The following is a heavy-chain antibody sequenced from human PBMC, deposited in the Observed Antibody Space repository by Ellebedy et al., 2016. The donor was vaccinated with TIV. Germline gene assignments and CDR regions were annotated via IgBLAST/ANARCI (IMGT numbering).Heavy chain of an antibody. CDR1: GFTFSNNS. Sequence: GESLKISCAASGFTFSNNSMNWVRQAPGKGLEWVSYISSIGTTIYYADSVKGRFTISRDNAKISLYLQMNSLTAEETAVYYCASGAYDIWGQGTMVTVSS. J-gene: IGHJ3*02. V-gene: IGHV3-48*04. CDR3: ASGAYDI. CDR2: ISSIGTTI.